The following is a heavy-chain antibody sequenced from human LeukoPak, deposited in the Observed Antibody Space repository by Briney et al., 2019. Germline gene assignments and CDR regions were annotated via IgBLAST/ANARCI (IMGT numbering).Heavy chain of an antibody. J-gene: IGHJ4*02. CDR3: AKDGLYYDGSTHIYYFDY. CDR2: ITGSGGVT. Sequence: PGGSLRLSCAASGFSFSDYAMAWVRQAPGKGLEWVSVITGSGGVTHYAGSVKGRFTIPRDNSKNTLYLQMNNLRVEDTARYYCAKDGLYYDGSTHIYYFDYWGQGTLVAVSS. D-gene: IGHD3-22*01. V-gene: IGHV3-23*01. CDR1: GFSFSDYA.